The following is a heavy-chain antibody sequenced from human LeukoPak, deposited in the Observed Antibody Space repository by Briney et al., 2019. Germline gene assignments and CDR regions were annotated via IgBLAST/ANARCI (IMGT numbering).Heavy chain of an antibody. CDR2: IYHSGST. V-gene: IGHV4-30-2*01. CDR3: ARNPYYYGSGTPRGWFDP. CDR1: GGSISSGGYS. J-gene: IGHJ5*02. D-gene: IGHD3-10*01. Sequence: SETLSLTCAVSGGSISSGGYSWSWIRQPPGKGLEWIGYIYHSGSTYYNPSLRSRVTISVDRSKNQFSLKLSSVTAADTAVYYCARNPYYYGSGTPRGWFDPWGQETLVTVSS.